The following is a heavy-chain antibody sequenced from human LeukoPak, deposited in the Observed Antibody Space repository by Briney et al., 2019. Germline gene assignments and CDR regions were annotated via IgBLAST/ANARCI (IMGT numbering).Heavy chain of an antibody. V-gene: IGHV3-7*01. J-gene: IGHJ4*02. CDR2: IKEDGSEK. CDR3: ARQRGSYSFDY. CDR1: RFTFSNYR. D-gene: IGHD1-26*01. Sequence: PGGSLRLSCAASRFTFSNYRMSWGRQAAGKGVERGANIKEDGSEKYYVDSVKGRITIARENAKSSLYLQMNSLRAEDTAVYSCARQRGSYSFDYWGQGTLVTVSS.